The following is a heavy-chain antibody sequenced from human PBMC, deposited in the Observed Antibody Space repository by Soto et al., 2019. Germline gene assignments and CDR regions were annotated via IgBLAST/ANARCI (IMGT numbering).Heavy chain of an antibody. D-gene: IGHD6-19*01. Sequence: EVQLVESGGGLIQPGGSLRLSCAASGFTVSSNYMSWVRQAPGKGLEWVSVIYSGGSTYYADSVKGRFTISRDNSKNSLHLQMNSLRAEDTAVYYCARGGAVAGKGRWFDPWGQGTLVTVSS. CDR2: IYSGGST. CDR1: GFTVSSNY. J-gene: IGHJ5*02. CDR3: ARGGAVAGKGRWFDP. V-gene: IGHV3-53*01.